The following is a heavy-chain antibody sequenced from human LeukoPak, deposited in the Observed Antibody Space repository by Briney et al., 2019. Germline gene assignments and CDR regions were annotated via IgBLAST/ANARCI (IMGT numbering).Heavy chain of an antibody. J-gene: IGHJ4*02. V-gene: IGHV4-39*07. CDR3: ARAPYDSSGYYHSFDY. D-gene: IGHD3-22*01. CDR2: IYYSGST. CDR1: GGSISSNSYY. Sequence: SETLSLTCTVSGGSISSNSYYWGWIRQSPGKGLEWIANIYYSGSTYYNPSLKSRVTISVDTSKNQFSLKLSSVTAADTAVYYCARAPYDSSGYYHSFDYWGQGTLVTVSS.